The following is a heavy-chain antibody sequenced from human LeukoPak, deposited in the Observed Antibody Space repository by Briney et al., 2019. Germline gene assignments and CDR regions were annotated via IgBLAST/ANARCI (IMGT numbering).Heavy chain of an antibody. J-gene: IGHJ5*02. CDR2: FYYTGLT. CDR3: AKDAVSPGEDYYDP. CDR1: GGSMSGCY. D-gene: IGHD3-10*01. V-gene: IGHV4-59*01. Sequence: SETLSLTCTVSGGSMSGCYWSWIRQTPAGGLEWIGYFYYTGLTRSNPSFKSRVTIAGDTSKNQFSLRLTSMSAADTAIYYCAKDAVSPGEDYYDPWGPGTLVTVSS.